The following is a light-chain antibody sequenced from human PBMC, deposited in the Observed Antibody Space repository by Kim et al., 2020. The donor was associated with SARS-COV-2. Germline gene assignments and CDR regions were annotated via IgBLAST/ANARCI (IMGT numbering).Light chain of an antibody. V-gene: IGKV3-20*01. Sequence: APGDRATLSCRSSQSVSSNYLAWYQPRPGQAPRLLIYGASSRATGIPDKFSGSGSGTDFTLTISRLEPEDFAVYYCQQYGTSPRTFGQGTKVDIK. CDR1: QSVSSNY. CDR3: QQYGTSPRT. CDR2: GAS. J-gene: IGKJ1*01.